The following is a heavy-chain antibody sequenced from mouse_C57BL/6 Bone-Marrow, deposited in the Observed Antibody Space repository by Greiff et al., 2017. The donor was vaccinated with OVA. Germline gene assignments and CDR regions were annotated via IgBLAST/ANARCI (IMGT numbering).Heavy chain of an antibody. CDR3: ARSGQLRPVDY. D-gene: IGHD3-2*02. CDR2: IHPDGGST. J-gene: IGHJ2*01. CDR1: GFTFTSYW. V-gene: IGHV1-64*01. Sequence: QVQLLQPGGGLVKPGASVKLSCTASGFTFTSYWMYWVQQRPGKGLEWVGLIHPDGGSTNYNEKCKSKATLTVDKSSSTAYMQLSSLTSEDSAVDYCARSGQLRPVDYWGQGTTLTVSS.